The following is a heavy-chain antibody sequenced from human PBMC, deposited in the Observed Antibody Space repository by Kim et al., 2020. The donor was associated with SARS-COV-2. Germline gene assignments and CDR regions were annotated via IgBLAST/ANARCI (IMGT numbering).Heavy chain of an antibody. D-gene: IGHD2-15*01. Sequence: SETLSLTCTVSGGSISSYYWSWIRQPPGKGLEWIGYIYYSGSTNYNPSLKSRVTISVDTSKNQFSLKLSSVTAADTAVYYCARVSAIVEDYYGMDVWGQGTKVTVSS. CDR2: IYYSGST. V-gene: IGHV4-59*01. CDR3: ARVSAIVEDYYGMDV. CDR1: GGSISSYY. J-gene: IGHJ6*02.